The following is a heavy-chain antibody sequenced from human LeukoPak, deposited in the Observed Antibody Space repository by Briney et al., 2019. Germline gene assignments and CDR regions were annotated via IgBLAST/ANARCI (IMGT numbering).Heavy chain of an antibody. D-gene: IGHD4-17*01. CDR2: ISSSGSTI. J-gene: IGHJ5*02. Sequence: PGGSLRLSCPASGFTFSSYEMNWVRQTPGKGLEWVSYISSSGSTIYYADSVKGRFTISRDNAKNSLYLQMNSLRVEDTAMYYCARLSYGDYGYSWFDPWGQGTLVTVSS. V-gene: IGHV3-48*03. CDR1: GFTFSSYE. CDR3: ARLSYGDYGYSWFDP.